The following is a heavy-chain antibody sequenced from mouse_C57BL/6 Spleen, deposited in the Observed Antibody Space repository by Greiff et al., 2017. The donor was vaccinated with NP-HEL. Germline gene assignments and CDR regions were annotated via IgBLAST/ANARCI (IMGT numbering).Heavy chain of an antibody. Sequence: QVQLQQSGAELVKPGASVKLSCKASGYTFTSYWMQWVKQRPGQGLEWIGEIDPSDSYTNYNQKFKGKATLTVDTSSSTAYMQLSSLTSEDSAVYYCARSGYGSSYGDYWGQGTTLTVSS. CDR2: IDPSDSYT. CDR3: ARSGYGSSYGDY. D-gene: IGHD1-1*01. J-gene: IGHJ2*01. V-gene: IGHV1-50*01. CDR1: GYTFTSYW.